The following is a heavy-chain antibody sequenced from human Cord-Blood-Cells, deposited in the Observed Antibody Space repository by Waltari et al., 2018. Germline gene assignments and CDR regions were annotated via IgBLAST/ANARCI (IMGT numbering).Heavy chain of an antibody. CDR3: AREARTTGTTDDY. V-gene: IGHV1-69*09. Sequence: QVQLVQSGAEVKKPGSSVKVSCKASGGTFSSYAISLVRQAHGQGLAWMGRIIPILGIANYAQKFQGRVTITADKSTSTAYMELSSLRSEDTAVYYCAREARTTGTTDDYWGQGTLVTVSS. J-gene: IGHJ4*02. D-gene: IGHD1-1*01. CDR2: IIPILGIA. CDR1: GGTFSSYA.